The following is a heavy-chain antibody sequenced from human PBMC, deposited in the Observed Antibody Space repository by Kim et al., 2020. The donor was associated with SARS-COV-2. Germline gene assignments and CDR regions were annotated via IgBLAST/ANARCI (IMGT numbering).Heavy chain of an antibody. V-gene: IGHV1-24*01. CDR2: FDPEDGET. CDR3: ATDFSGYCSGGSCYPGVRAFDI. J-gene: IGHJ3*02. Sequence: ASVKVSCKVSGYTLTELSMHWVRQAPGKGLEWMGGFDPEDGETIYAQKFQGRVTMTEDTSTDTAYMELSSLRSEDTAVYYCATDFSGYCSGGSCYPGVRAFDIWGQGTMVTVSS. CDR1: GYTLTELS. D-gene: IGHD2-15*01.